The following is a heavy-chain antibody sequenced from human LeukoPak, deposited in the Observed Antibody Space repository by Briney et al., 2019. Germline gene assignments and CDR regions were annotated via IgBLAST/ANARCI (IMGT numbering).Heavy chain of an antibody. J-gene: IGHJ4*02. CDR2: ISGSGGST. D-gene: IGHD2-2*02. V-gene: IGHV3-23*01. Sequence: GGSLRLSCAAYVFTFSSYAMSWVRQAPGKGLEWVSAISGSGGSTYYADSVKGRFTISRDNSKNTLYLQMNSLRAEDTAVYYCASPRIVVVPAAIISDYWGQGTLVTVSS. CDR1: VFTFSSYA. CDR3: ASPRIVVVPAAIISDY.